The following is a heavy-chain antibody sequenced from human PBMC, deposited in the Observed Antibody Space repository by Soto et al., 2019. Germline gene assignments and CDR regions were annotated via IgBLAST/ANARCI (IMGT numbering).Heavy chain of an antibody. CDR3: ARGGFLNPRGFDP. CDR2: IYYSGST. CDR1: GGSISSYY. Sequence: SETLSLTCTVSGGSISSYYWSWIRQPPGKGLEWIGYIYYSGSTNYNPSLKSRVTISVYTSKNQFSLKLSLVNVAHTAVYYRARGGFLNPRGFDPSGEGKLVTVSS. J-gene: IGHJ5*02. V-gene: IGHV4-59*01. D-gene: IGHD3-3*01.